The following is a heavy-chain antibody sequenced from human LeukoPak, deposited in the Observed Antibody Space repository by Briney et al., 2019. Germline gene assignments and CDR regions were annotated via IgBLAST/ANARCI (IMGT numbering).Heavy chain of an antibody. Sequence: GGSLRLSCAASGFTFSSYDMHWVRQAPGKGPQWVACIRYDGSNKHYAGSVKGRFTISRDNSKNTLYLQMNSLRAEDTAVYYCARDGRAVAGTLIDYWGQGTLVTVSS. CDR2: IRYDGSNK. CDR1: GFTFSSYD. D-gene: IGHD6-19*01. J-gene: IGHJ4*02. V-gene: IGHV3-30*02. CDR3: ARDGRAVAGTLIDY.